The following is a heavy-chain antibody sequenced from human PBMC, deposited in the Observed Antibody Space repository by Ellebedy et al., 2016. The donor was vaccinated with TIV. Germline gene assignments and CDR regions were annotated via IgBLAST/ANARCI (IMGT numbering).Heavy chain of an antibody. V-gene: IGHV3-30*14. J-gene: IGHJ4*02. CDR3: ARDWGVSVRGADY. CDR2: ISYDGSNK. CDR1: GFTFSSYW. D-gene: IGHD3-16*01. Sequence: GESLKISCAASGFTFSSYWMHWVRQAPGKGLEWVAVISYDGSNKYYADSVKGRFTISRDNSKNTLYLQMGSLRTEDMAVYYCARDWGVSVRGADYWGQGTLVTVSS.